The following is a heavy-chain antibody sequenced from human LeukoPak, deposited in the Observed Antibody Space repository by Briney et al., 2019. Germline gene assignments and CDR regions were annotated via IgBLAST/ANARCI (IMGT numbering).Heavy chain of an antibody. J-gene: IGHJ6*02. CDR1: GYTFTAYY. Sequence: ASVKVSCKASGYTFTAYYMRWVRQAPGQGLEWMGWINPNSGGTNYAQKFQGRVTMTRDTSISTAYMELSRLRSDDTAVYYCATYYDSSGYDYYGMDVWGQGTTVTVSS. CDR2: INPNSGGT. D-gene: IGHD3-22*01. CDR3: ATYYDSSGYDYYGMDV. V-gene: IGHV1-2*02.